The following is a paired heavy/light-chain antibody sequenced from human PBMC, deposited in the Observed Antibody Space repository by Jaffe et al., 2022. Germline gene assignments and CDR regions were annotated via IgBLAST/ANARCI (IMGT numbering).Heavy chain of an antibody. CDR2: INHSGST. D-gene: IGHD3-10*01. Sequence: QVQLQQWGAGLLKPSETLSLTCAVYGGSFSGYYWSWIRQPPGKGLEWIGEINHSGSTNYNPSLKSRVTISVDTSKNQFSLKLSSVTAADTAVYYCARGSLLLWFGESARNWFDPWGQGTLVTVSS. V-gene: IGHV4-34*01. CDR1: GGSFSGYY. CDR3: ARGSLLLWFGESARNWFDP. J-gene: IGHJ5*02.
Light chain of an antibody. CDR1: SSDVGGYNY. Sequence: QSALTQPRSVSGSPGQSVTISCTGTSSDVGGYNYVSWYQQHPGKAPKLMIYDVSKRPSGVPDRFSGSKSGNTASLTISGLQAEDEADYYCCSYAGSYVVFGGGTKLTVL. J-gene: IGLJ2*01. V-gene: IGLV2-11*01. CDR3: CSYAGSYVV. CDR2: DVS.